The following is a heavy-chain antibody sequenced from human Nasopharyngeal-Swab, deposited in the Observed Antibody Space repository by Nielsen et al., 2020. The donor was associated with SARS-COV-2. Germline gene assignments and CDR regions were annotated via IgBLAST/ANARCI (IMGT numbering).Heavy chain of an antibody. J-gene: IGHJ6*02. D-gene: IGHD1-1*01. CDR3: ARDIGTPAYPRYYYYGMDV. Sequence: WIRQPPGKGLEWIGYIYYSGSTYYNPFLKSRVTISVDTSKNQFSLKLSSVTAADTAVYYCARDIGTPAYPRYYYYGMDVWGQGTTVTVSS. V-gene: IGHV4-31*02. CDR2: IYYSGST.